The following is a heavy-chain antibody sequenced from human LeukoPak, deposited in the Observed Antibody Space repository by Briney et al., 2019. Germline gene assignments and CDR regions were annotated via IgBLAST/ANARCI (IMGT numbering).Heavy chain of an antibody. D-gene: IGHD5-18*01. Sequence: GGSLRLSCAASGFTVSSNYMSWVRQAPGKGLEWVSVIYSGGSTYYADSVKGRFTISRDNSKNTLYLQMNSLRAEDTAVYYCARSSDTHTAMVPNDAFDIWGQGTMVTVSS. V-gene: IGHV3-53*05. CDR3: ARSSDTHTAMVPNDAFDI. J-gene: IGHJ3*02. CDR2: IYSGGST. CDR1: GFTVSSNY.